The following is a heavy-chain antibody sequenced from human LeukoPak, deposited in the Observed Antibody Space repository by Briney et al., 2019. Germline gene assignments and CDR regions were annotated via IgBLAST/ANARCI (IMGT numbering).Heavy chain of an antibody. Sequence: PSGTLSLTCTVSGGSVSSGSYYWSWIRQPPGKGLEWIGYIYYSGSTNYNPSLKSRVTISVDTSKNQFSLKLSSVTAADTAVYYCARELVRPHNWFDPWGQGTLVTVSS. J-gene: IGHJ5*02. V-gene: IGHV4-61*01. D-gene: IGHD6-6*01. CDR1: GGSVSSGSYY. CDR2: IYYSGST. CDR3: ARELVRPHNWFDP.